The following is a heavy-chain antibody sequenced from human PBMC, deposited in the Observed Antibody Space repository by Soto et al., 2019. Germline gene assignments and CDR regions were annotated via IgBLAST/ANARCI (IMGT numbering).Heavy chain of an antibody. CDR1: GGTFSSYA. V-gene: IGHV1-69*13. D-gene: IGHD3-3*01. CDR3: ARDNLEATPFDY. Sequence: SVKVSCKASGGTFSSYAISWVRQAPGQGLEWMGGIIPILGTANYAQKFQGRVTITADESTSTAYMELSSLRSEDTAVYYCARDNLEATPFDYWGQGTLVTVSS. J-gene: IGHJ4*02. CDR2: IIPILGTA.